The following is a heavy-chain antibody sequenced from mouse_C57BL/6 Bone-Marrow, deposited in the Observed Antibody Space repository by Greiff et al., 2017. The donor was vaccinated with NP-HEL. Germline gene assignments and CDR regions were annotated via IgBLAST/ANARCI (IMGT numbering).Heavy chain of an antibody. CDR1: GFTFSSYA. Sequence: EVQLQESGGGLVKPGGSLKLSCAASGFTFSSYAMSWVRQTPEKRLEWVATISDGGSYTYYPDNVKGRFTISRDNAKNNLYLQMSHLKSEDTAMYYCARDGYYYGSRLFFDYWGQGTTLTVSS. CDR2: ISDGGSYT. CDR3: ARDGYYYGSRLFFDY. D-gene: IGHD1-1*01. J-gene: IGHJ2*01. V-gene: IGHV5-4*01.